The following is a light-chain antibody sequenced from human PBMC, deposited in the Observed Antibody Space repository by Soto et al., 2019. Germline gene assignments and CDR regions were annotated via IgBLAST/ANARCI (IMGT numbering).Light chain of an antibody. V-gene: IGLV2-8*01. CDR2: EIN. J-gene: IGLJ1*01. CDR3: SSYAGSKGDV. CDR1: SSDIGGYNF. Sequence: QSVLTQPPSASGSPGQSVTISCTGTSSDIGGYNFVSWYQQHPGKAPKLLIYEINKRPSGVPDRFPGSKSGNTASLTVSGLQAEDEADYYCSSYAGSKGDVFGTGTKLTVL.